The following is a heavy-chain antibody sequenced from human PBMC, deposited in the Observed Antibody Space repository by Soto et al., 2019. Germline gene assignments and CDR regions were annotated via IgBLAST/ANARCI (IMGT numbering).Heavy chain of an antibody. D-gene: IGHD3-3*01. CDR2: ISGSGGST. J-gene: IGHJ6*02. V-gene: IGHV3-23*01. CDR3: AKEITIFGVVTPNYYYYYGMDV. Sequence: GGSLRLSCAASGFTFSSYAMSWVRQAPGKGLEWVSAISGSGGSTYYADSVKGRFTISRDNSKNTLYLQMNSLRAEDTAVYYCAKEITIFGVVTPNYYYYYGMDVWGQGTTVTVSS. CDR1: GFTFSSYA.